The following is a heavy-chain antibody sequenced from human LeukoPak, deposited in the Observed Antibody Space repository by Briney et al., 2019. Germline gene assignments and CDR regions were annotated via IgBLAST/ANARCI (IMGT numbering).Heavy chain of an antibody. Sequence: GGSLRLSCAASGFTFGGYWMNGFGQAPGKGLEGLANIKQDGSEKYYVDSVKGRFTISRDNAKNSLYLQMNSLRAEDTAVYYCARPHRGYYGSGSYPFDYWGQGTLVTVSS. J-gene: IGHJ4*02. CDR2: IKQDGSEK. D-gene: IGHD3-10*01. CDR3: ARPHRGYYGSGSYPFDY. V-gene: IGHV3-7*01. CDR1: GFTFGGYW.